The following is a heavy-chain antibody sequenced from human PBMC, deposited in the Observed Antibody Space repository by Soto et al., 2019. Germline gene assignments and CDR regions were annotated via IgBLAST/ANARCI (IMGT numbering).Heavy chain of an antibody. CDR2: INHSGST. Sequence: SETLSLTCAVYGGSFSGYYWSWIRQPPGKGLEWIGEINHSGSTNYNPSLKSRVTISVDTSKNQFSLKLSSVTAADTAVYYCARGTPITTVGIWGQGTMVTVS. CDR1: GGSFSGYY. J-gene: IGHJ3*02. D-gene: IGHD3-3*01. V-gene: IGHV4-34*01. CDR3: ARGTPITTVGI.